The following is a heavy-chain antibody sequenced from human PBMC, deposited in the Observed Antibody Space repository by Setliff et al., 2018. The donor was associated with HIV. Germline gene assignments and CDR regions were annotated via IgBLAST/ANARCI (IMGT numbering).Heavy chain of an antibody. V-gene: IGHV3-74*01. CDR2: IVSDGSGT. J-gene: IGHJ4*02. CDR3: ATNRRDCYSACCPLTS. D-gene: IGHD1-26*01. Sequence: GSLRLSCAASGFFFSTYWMNWVRQAPGKGPQWVARIVSDGSGTSHADAVKGRFTISRDNAKNTLFLQMNSLRAEDSATYYCATNRRDCYSACCPLTSWGQGTLVTVSS. CDR1: GFFFSTYW.